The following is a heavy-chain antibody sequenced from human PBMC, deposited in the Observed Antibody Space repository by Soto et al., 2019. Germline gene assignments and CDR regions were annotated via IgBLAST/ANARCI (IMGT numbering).Heavy chain of an antibody. D-gene: IGHD3-22*01. CDR2: INPVFGTV. CDR3: VIAVSTGYSQIREAFET. J-gene: IGHJ3*02. Sequence: QVQLVQSGAEVKKPGSSVKVACKASGGTLSNYAISWVRQAPGQGPEWMGGINPVFGTVNYAQRFQGSVNIIADESGSTSYVDLSRLRSDDTAVYYCVIAVSTGYSQIREAFETSCPVAMVSVSS. V-gene: IGHV1-69*01. CDR1: GGTLSNYA.